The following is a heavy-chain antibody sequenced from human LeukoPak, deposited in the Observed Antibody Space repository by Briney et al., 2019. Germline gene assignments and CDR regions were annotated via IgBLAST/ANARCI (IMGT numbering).Heavy chain of an antibody. CDR2: ISWNGDYI. D-gene: IGHD3-22*01. CDR1: GFNFKNYA. Sequence: GGSLRLSCAASGFNFKNYAIHWVRHVPGKGLEWVSGISWNGDYIGYADSVKGRFTISRDNAKNSLYLQMNSLRPEDTALYYCLKDMDNNGWGWGQGTLVTVSA. J-gene: IGHJ4*02. V-gene: IGHV3-9*01. CDR3: LKDMDNNGWG.